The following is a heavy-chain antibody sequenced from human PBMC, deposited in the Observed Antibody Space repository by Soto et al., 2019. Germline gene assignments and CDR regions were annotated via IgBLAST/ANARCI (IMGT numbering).Heavy chain of an antibody. J-gene: IGHJ4*02. CDR1: SDSITSGRYY. Sequence: QVQLQESGPGLVKPSQTLSLTCTVYSDSITSGRYYWSWVRQHPGRGLEWIGYIYYSGNSYYNPSLKSRVTRSLDRSKSQFSLELNSVTAADTAVYYCARSGGSNSWYGVFDFWGQGTLVTVSS. CDR2: IYYSGNS. V-gene: IGHV4-31*03. D-gene: IGHD2-15*01. CDR3: ARSGGSNSWYGVFDF.